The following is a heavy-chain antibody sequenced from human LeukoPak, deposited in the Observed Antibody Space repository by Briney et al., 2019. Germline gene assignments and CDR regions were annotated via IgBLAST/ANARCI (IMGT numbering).Heavy chain of an antibody. V-gene: IGHV3-48*03. Sequence: GGSLRLSCVASGFTFSSYEMNWVRQAPGKGLEWVSYISSSGSTIYYADSVKGRFTISRDNAKNSLYLQMNSLRAEDTAVYYCARDSSWFDYWGQGTLVTVSS. J-gene: IGHJ4*02. CDR2: ISSSGSTI. CDR1: GFTFSSYE. CDR3: ARDSSWFDY.